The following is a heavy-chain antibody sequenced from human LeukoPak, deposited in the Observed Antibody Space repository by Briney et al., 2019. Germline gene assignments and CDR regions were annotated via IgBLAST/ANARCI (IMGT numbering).Heavy chain of an antibody. D-gene: IGHD1-26*01. CDR2: IYPDDSDT. V-gene: IGHV5-51*01. CDR1: GYTFTTYW. Sequence: GESLKISCKGSGYTFTTYWIALVRQMPGKGLEWMGIIYPDDSDTRYSPFFQGEVTISADKSVSTAYLQWSSLKASDTAIYYCVFSPSGSYLDSWGQGTLVTVSS. CDR3: VFSPSGSYLDS. J-gene: IGHJ4*02.